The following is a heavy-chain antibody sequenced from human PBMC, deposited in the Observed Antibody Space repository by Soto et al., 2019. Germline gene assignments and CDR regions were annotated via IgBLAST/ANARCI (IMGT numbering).Heavy chain of an antibody. CDR3: ARDRDGSGRTDFDC. CDR1: GDSVSSNSAA. V-gene: IGHV6-1*01. D-gene: IGHD6-19*01. J-gene: IGHJ4*02. Sequence: SQTLSLTCAISGDSVSSNSAAWNWIRQSPSRGLEWLGRTYYRAKWFNDCAVSVKSRITISPDTSKNQFSLQLNSVTPEDTAVYYCARDRDGSGRTDFDCWGQGTLVTVSS. CDR2: TYYRAKWFN.